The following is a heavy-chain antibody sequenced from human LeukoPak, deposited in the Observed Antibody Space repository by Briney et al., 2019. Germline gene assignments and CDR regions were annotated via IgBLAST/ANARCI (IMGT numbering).Heavy chain of an antibody. CDR1: GFTFDDYA. CDR3: AKVLVPWYYYDSSGYYYDAFDI. Sequence: GRSLRLSCAASGFTFDDYAMHWVRQAPGKGLEWVSGISWNSGSIGYADSVKGRFTISRDNAKNSLYLQMNSLRAEDTALYYCAKVLVPWYYYDSSGYYYDAFDIWGQGTMVTVSS. D-gene: IGHD3-22*01. CDR2: ISWNSGSI. V-gene: IGHV3-9*01. J-gene: IGHJ3*02.